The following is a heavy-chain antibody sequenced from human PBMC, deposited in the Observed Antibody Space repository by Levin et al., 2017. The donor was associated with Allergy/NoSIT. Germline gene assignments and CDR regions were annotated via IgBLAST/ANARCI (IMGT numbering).Heavy chain of an antibody. CDR1: GFTVSSNY. D-gene: IGHD2-15*01. V-gene: IGHV3-53*01. CDR2: IYSGGST. Sequence: LSLTCAASGFTVSSNYMSWVRQAPWKGLEWVSVIYSGGSTYYADSVKGRFTISRDNSKNTLYLQMNSLRAEDTAVYYCARDCSGGSCYSYYYGMDVWGQGTTVTVSS. CDR3: ARDCSGGSCYSYYYGMDV. J-gene: IGHJ6*02.